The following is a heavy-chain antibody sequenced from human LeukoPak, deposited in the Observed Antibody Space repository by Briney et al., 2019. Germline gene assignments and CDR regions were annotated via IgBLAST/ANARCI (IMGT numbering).Heavy chain of an antibody. CDR3: AKWPSSTRAVRDAFDI. Sequence: GGSLRLSCAASGFTFSSYVMHWVRQAPGKGLEWVAIISYDGSNKYYADSVKGRFTISRDNSKNTLYLQMNSLRAEDTAVYYCAKWPSSTRAVRDAFDIWGQGTMVTVSS. J-gene: IGHJ3*02. V-gene: IGHV3-30*18. CDR1: GFTFSSYV. D-gene: IGHD6-13*01. CDR2: ISYDGSNK.